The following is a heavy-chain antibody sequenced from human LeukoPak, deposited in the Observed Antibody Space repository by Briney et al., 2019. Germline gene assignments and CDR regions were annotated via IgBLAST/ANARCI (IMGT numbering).Heavy chain of an antibody. V-gene: IGHV3-9*01. CDR2: ISWNSGSI. J-gene: IGHJ4*02. D-gene: IGHD4-23*01. CDR1: GFTFDDYA. CDR3: ARGRPHGNDY. Sequence: GGSLRLSCAASGFTFDDYAMHWVRQAPGKGLEWVSGISWNSGSIGYADSVKGRFTISRDNAKHSLYLQMNSLRVEDTAVYYCARGRPHGNDYWGQGTLVTVSS.